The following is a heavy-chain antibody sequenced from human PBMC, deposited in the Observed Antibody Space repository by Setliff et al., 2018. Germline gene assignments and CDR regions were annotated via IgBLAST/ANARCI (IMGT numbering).Heavy chain of an antibody. CDR2: ISPYSGNT. V-gene: IGHV1-2*02. J-gene: IGHJ3*02. D-gene: IGHD3-3*01. CDR1: GYTFTGHY. Sequence: ASVKVSCKASGYTFTGHYLHWVRQAPGQGLEWLGSISPYSGNTNYPQWLQGRVTITRDTSKNTLYLQMNSLRAEDTAVYYCAAPGITIFGVVSPDAFDIWGQG. CDR3: AAPGITIFGVVSPDAFDI.